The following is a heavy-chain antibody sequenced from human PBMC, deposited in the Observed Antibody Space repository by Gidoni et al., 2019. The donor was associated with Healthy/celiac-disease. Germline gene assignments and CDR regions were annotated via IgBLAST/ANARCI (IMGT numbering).Heavy chain of an antibody. J-gene: IGHJ6*02. D-gene: IGHD5-12*01. CDR3: ARDRWGGYDPALDGMDV. CDR1: GFPFIDYY. Sequence: QVQLVESGGGLDKPGGSLRLSCAASGFPFIDYYKSWIRQAPGKGLEWVSYISSSMSYTNYADSVKGRFTISRDNAKNSLYLQMNSLRAEDTAVYYCARDRWGGYDPALDGMDVWGQGTTVTVSS. CDR2: ISSSMSYT. V-gene: IGHV3-11*05.